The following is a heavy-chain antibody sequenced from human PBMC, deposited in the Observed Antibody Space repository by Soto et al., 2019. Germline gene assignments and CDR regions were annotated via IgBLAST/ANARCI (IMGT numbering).Heavy chain of an antibody. CDR2: INSGSTSV. CDR3: ASSASPDAY. V-gene: IGHV3-48*01. D-gene: IGHD1-26*01. CDR1: GFFFNSYS. Sequence: EVQLVESGGGLVQPGGSLRLSCVASGFFFNSYSMNWVRQAPGKGLEWISYINSGSTSVFYADSAKGRFTISRDNAKNSLYLQMNSLRAEDTAVYYCASSASPDAYWGQGTLVTVSS. J-gene: IGHJ4*02.